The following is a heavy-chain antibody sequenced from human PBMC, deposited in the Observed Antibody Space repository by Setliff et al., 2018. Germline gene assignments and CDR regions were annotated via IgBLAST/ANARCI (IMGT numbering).Heavy chain of an antibody. CDR2: IYSGGST. D-gene: IGHD7-27*01. V-gene: IGHV3-66*02. CDR3: AKDSPNWGFDY. J-gene: IGHJ4*02. Sequence: PGGSLRLSCAASGFTVSSNYMSWVRQAPGKGLEWVSVIYSGGSTYYTDSVKGRFTISRDNSKNTLYLQMNSLRAEDTAVYYCAKDSPNWGFDYWGQGTLVTVSS. CDR1: GFTVSSNY.